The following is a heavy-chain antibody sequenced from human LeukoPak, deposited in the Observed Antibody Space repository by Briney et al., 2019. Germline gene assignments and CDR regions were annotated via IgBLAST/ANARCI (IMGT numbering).Heavy chain of an antibody. CDR2: INHSGST. J-gene: IGHJ6*02. Sequence: SETLSLTCAVYGGSFSGYYWSWIRQPPRKGLEWIGEINHSGSTNYNPSLKSRVTISVDTSKNQFSLKLSSVTAADTAVYYCARGSGEMVRGVPPGGGSEDYYGMDVWGQGTTVTVSS. D-gene: IGHD3-10*01. CDR1: GGSFSGYY. V-gene: IGHV4-34*01. CDR3: ARGSGEMVRGVPPGGGSEDYYGMDV.